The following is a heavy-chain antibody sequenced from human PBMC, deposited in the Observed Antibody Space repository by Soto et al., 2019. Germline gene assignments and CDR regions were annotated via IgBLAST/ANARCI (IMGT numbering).Heavy chain of an antibody. CDR3: VVVPATLI. Sequence: QVQLVQSGAEVKKPGASVKVSCKASGYTFTSYAMHWVRQAPGQRLEWMGWINTGNGNTKYSQKFQGRVTITRDTSASTAYLELSSLRCEDTAVYYCVVVPATLIWGQGTLVTVSS. CDR1: GYTFTSYA. J-gene: IGHJ4*02. D-gene: IGHD2-2*01. V-gene: IGHV1-3*04. CDR2: INTGNGNT.